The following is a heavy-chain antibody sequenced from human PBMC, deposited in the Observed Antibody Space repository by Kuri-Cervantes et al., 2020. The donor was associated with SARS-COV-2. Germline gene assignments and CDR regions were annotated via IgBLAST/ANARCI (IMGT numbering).Heavy chain of an antibody. CDR2: IKQDGSEK. Sequence: GESLKISCAASGFTFSSYWMSWVRQASGKGLEWVANIKQDGSEKYYVDSVKGRFTISRDNAKNSLYLQMNSLRAEDTAVYYCARDRRVGWADYWGQGTLVTVSS. CDR3: ARDRRVGWADY. CDR1: GFTFSSYW. V-gene: IGHV3-7*01. D-gene: IGHD1-26*01. J-gene: IGHJ4*02.